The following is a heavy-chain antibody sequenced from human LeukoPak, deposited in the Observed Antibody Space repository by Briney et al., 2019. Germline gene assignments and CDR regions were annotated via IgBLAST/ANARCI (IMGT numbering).Heavy chain of an antibody. V-gene: IGHV1-18*01. CDR3: ARDGNSRQWLVNYYSGMDV. CDR2: ISAYNGNT. D-gene: IGHD6-19*01. CDR1: GYTFTSYG. Sequence: ASVKVSCKASGYTFTSYGISWVRQAPGQGLEWMGWISAYNGNTNYAQKLQGRVTMTTDTSTSTAYMELRSLRSDDTAVYYCARDGNSRQWLVNYYSGMDVWGQGTTVTVSS. J-gene: IGHJ6*02.